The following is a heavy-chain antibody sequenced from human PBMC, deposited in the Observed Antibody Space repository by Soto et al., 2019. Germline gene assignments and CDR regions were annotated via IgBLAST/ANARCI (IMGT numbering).Heavy chain of an antibody. D-gene: IGHD3-10*02. CDR2: ISGSRYTK. V-gene: IGHV3-11*01. CDR1: GFSFGDYY. CDR3: ARRGRGYVFDYNGMDV. Sequence: QVQLVESGGGLVKPGGSLRLSCAASGFSFGDYYITWIRQAPGKGLESLSYISGSRYTKYYADSVKGRFTISRDNAKKSVFLQMDSLRVEDTATYYCARRGRGYVFDYNGMDVWGQGTTVTVSS. J-gene: IGHJ6*02.